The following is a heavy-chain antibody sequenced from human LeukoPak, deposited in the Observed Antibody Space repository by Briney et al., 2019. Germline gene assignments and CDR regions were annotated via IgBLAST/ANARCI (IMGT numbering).Heavy chain of an antibody. V-gene: IGHV4-39*01. D-gene: IGHD2-21*02. J-gene: IGHJ4*02. Sequence: SETLSLTCAVSGGSLSIISSYWGWIRQPPGKGLEWIGRIYFSGSTRYNPSLESRVTISVDTSNNQFSLRLSSVTAADTAVYCCARHGPTAFFDYWGQGTPVTVSS. CDR3: ARHGPTAFFDY. CDR2: IYFSGST. CDR1: GGSLSIISSY.